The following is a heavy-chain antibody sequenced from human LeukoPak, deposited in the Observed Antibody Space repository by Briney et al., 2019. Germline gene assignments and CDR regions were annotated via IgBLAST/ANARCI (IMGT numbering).Heavy chain of an antibody. V-gene: IGHV3-21*01. CDR3: PSGGGRKKKTYYMDA. CDR1: GFTFSSYS. D-gene: IGHD3-16*01. Sequence: GGSLRLSCAASGFTFSSYSMNWVRQAPGKGLEWVSSISSSSSYIYYADSVKGRFTISRDNAKNSLYLQMNSLRAEDPAGYYCPSGGGRKKKTYYMDAGAKGPRSPSP. CDR2: ISSSSSYI. J-gene: IGHJ6*03.